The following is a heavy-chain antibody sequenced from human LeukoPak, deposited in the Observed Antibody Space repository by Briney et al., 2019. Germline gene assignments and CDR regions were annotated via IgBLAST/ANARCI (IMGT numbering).Heavy chain of an antibody. D-gene: IGHD5-24*01. CDR3: ARHPRDGYNSPYFYYGVAV. V-gene: IGHV4-59*08. Sequence: PLETLSLTCSVSGGSISRYYWSWIRQPPGKGLEWIGDIYYNASTNYNPSLKSRVTISVDTSKNQFSLKLSSVTAADTAVYYCARHPRDGYNSPYFYYGVAVWGHGTTVTVSS. J-gene: IGHJ6*02. CDR2: IYYNAST. CDR1: GGSISRYY.